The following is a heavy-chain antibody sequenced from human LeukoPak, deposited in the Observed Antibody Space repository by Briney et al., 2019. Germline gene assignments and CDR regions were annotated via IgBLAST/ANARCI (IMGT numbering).Heavy chain of an antibody. CDR2: INHSGST. D-gene: IGHD4-17*01. J-gene: IGHJ4*02. Sequence: SETLSLTCAVYGGSFSGYYWSWIRQPPGKGLEWIGEINHSGSTNYNPSLKSRVTISVDTSKNQFSLKLSSVTAADTAVYYCARHDYGDYQPFDYWGQGTLVTVSS. CDR1: GGSFSGYY. V-gene: IGHV4-34*01. CDR3: ARHDYGDYQPFDY.